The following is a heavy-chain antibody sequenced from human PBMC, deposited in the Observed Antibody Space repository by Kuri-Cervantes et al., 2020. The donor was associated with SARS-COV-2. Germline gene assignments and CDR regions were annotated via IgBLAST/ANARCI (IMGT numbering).Heavy chain of an antibody. Sequence: GSLRLSCAVYGGSFSGYYWSWIRQPPGKGLEWIGEINHSGSTNYNPSLKSRVTISVDTSKNQFSLKLSSVTAADTAVYYCARVKKQLVRLDYYYCMDVWGKGTTVTVSS. CDR1: GGSFSGYY. J-gene: IGHJ6*03. D-gene: IGHD6-13*01. CDR2: INHSGST. CDR3: ARVKKQLVRLDYYYCMDV. V-gene: IGHV4-34*01.